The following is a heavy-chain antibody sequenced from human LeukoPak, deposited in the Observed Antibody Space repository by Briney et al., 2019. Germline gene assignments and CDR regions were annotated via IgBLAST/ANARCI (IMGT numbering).Heavy chain of an antibody. D-gene: IGHD3-10*01. Sequence: ASETLSLTCAVYGGSFSGYYCSWIRQPPGKGLEWIGEINHSGSTNYNPSLKSRVTISVDTSKKQFSLKLSSVTAADTAVYYCARGTEGRRERGVRGRYWYFDLWGRGTLVIVSS. J-gene: IGHJ2*01. CDR1: GGSFSGYY. CDR2: INHSGST. V-gene: IGHV4-34*01. CDR3: ARGTEGRRERGVRGRYWYFDL.